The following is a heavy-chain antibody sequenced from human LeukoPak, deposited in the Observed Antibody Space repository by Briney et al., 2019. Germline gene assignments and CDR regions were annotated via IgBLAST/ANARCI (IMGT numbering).Heavy chain of an antibody. CDR1: GFTFSVFE. D-gene: IGHD6-13*01. CDR2: ISSSGSTI. V-gene: IGHV3-48*03. J-gene: IGHJ4*02. CDR3: ARGSGSSWYFYFDY. Sequence: PGGSLRLSCAASGFTFSVFELNWVRQAPGKGLEWVSYISSSGSTIYYADSMKGRFTISRDNAKNSLYLQMNSLRAGDTALYYCARGSGSSWYFYFDYWGQGTLVTVSS.